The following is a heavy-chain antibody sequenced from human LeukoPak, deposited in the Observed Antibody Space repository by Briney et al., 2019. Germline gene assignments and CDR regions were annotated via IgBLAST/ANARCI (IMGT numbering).Heavy chain of an antibody. CDR1: GFTVSSNY. D-gene: IGHD6-19*01. J-gene: IGHJ1*01. CDR2: IYSGGST. Sequence: PGGSLRLSCAASGFTVSSNYMSWVRQAPGKGLEWVSVIYSGGSTYYADSVKGRFTISRDNSKNTLYLQMNSLRAEDTAVYYCASLVSSGWSTVARHGGFQHWGQGTLVTVSS. CDR3: ASLVSSGWSTVARHGGFQH. V-gene: IGHV3-53*01.